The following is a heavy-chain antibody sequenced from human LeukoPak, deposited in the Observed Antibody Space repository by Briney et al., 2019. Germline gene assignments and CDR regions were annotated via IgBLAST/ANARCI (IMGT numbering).Heavy chain of an antibody. CDR3: VRDGEGVAISVNYWFDP. D-gene: IGHD3-10*01. CDR2: MNPKNGNT. J-gene: IGHJ5*02. CDR1: GFTFSNYD. Sequence: GASVKVSCKASGFTFSNYDFNWVRQATGQGFEWMGWMNPKNGNTGYARKFQGRVTMTRDTSTSTAYMELTSLTSDDTAVYYCVRDGEGVAISVNYWFDPWGQGTLVTVSS. V-gene: IGHV1-8*01.